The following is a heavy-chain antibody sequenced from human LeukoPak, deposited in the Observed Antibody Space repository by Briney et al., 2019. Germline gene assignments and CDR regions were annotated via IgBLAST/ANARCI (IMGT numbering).Heavy chain of an antibody. CDR3: ARAPSWFDP. CDR2: NNHSGST. J-gene: IGHJ5*02. Sequence: PSETLSLTCGVYGGSFSGYYWSWVRQPPGKGLEWIGENNHSGSTNYNPSLKSRVTISVDTSKNQFSLKLSSVTAADTAVYYCARAPSWFDPWGQGTLVTVSS. CDR1: GGSFSGYY. V-gene: IGHV4-34*01.